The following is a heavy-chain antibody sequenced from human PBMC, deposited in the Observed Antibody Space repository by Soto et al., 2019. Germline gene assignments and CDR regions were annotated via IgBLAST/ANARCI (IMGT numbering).Heavy chain of an antibody. J-gene: IGHJ4*02. CDR3: ERIGYCNGNSCYTLDS. V-gene: IGHV5-10-1*01. CDR2: INPSDSYT. D-gene: IGHD2-2*02. CDR1: GYSFTSYW. Sequence: GESLKISCQGSGYSFTSYWIGWVRQRPGKGLEWMGRINPSDSYTTYSPSFQGHVTISTDKSFSTAYLQWSGLKASDTAMYYCERIGYCNGNSCYTLDSWGQGTLVTVSS.